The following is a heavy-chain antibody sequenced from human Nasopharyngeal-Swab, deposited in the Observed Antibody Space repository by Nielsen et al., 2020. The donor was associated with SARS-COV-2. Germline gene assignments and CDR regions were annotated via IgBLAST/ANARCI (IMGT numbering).Heavy chain of an antibody. CDR2: TEIGGIT. Sequence: GGSLRLSCAASGFSLSNYCMNWVRQAPGKGLEWVSVTEIGGITHYADSVKGRFTISRDSSTNTLYLQMNSLRVEDTAVYYCARDLGGGYCTTINCLGSWGQGTLVTVSS. J-gene: IGHJ1*01. D-gene: IGHD2-8*01. V-gene: IGHV3-53*01. CDR3: ARDLGGGYCTTINCLGS. CDR1: GFSLSNYC.